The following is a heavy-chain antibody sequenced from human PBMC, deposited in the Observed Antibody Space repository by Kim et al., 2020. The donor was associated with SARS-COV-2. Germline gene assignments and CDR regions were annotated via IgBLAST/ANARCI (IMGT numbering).Heavy chain of an antibody. CDR2: TNEDGTIT. J-gene: IGHJ4*02. CDR1: GFTFSRFW. CDR3: VSDLAGREGR. Sequence: GGSLRLSCAASGFTFSRFWMHWVRQVPGKGLVWVSRTNEDGTITNHADSVKGRFTISRDNAANSLFLQMNSLRVEDTAVYFCVSDLAGREGRWGQGTLVT. D-gene: IGHD6-19*01. V-gene: IGHV3-74*01.